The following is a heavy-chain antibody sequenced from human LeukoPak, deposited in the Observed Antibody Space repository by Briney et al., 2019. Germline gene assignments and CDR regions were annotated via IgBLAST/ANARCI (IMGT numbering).Heavy chain of an antibody. J-gene: IGHJ4*02. Sequence: PSETLSLTCTVSGGSISSTSYYWGWIRQPPGKGLEWIGNIYYSGSTYYNPSLKSRVTISVDTSKNHFSLKVSSVTAADTAIYYCARFSSGWFYFDYWGQGTLVTVSS. CDR3: ARFSSGWFYFDY. CDR2: IYYSGST. D-gene: IGHD6-19*01. CDR1: GGSISSTSYY. V-gene: IGHV4-39*07.